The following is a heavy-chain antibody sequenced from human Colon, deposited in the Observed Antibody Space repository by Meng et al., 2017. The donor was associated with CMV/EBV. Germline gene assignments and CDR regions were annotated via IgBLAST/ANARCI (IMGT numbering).Heavy chain of an antibody. V-gene: IGHV1-8*01. CDR1: GCSFTMYD. Sequence: ASVPVSCKTSGCSFTMYDIYWVRQASGQGLEWMGWMNPDSGHTAYAQKFQGRITMTRDTSVTTAYLEITSLSSADTAVYYCVRGRVVGGGWGQGTLVTVSS. J-gene: IGHJ4*02. CDR2: MNPDSGHT. D-gene: IGHD2-21*01. CDR3: VRGRVVGGG.